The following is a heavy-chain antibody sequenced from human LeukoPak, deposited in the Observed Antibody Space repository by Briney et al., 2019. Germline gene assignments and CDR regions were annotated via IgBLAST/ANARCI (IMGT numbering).Heavy chain of an antibody. D-gene: IGHD6-19*01. V-gene: IGHV4-59*08. CDR1: GGSISSYY. CDR2: IYYSGST. Sequence: SETLSLTCTVSGGSISSYYWSWIRQPPGKGLEWIGYIYYSGSTNYNPSLKSQVTISVDTSKNQFSLKLSSVTAADTAVYYCARRSAVAGYFDYWGQGTLVTVSS. CDR3: ARRSAVAGYFDY. J-gene: IGHJ4*02.